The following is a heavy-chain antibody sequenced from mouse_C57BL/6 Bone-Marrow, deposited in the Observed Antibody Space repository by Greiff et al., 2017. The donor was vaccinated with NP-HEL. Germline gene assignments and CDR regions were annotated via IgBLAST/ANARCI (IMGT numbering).Heavy chain of an antibody. J-gene: IGHJ3*01. CDR2: ISDGGSYT. V-gene: IGHV5-4*01. CDR1: GFTFSSYA. Sequence: EVKLMESGGGLVKPGGSLKLSCAASGFTFSSYAMSWVRQTPEKRLEWVATISDGGSYTYYPDTVKGRFTISRDNAKNNLYLQMSHLKSEDTAMYYCARDYYGSSPPWFAYWGQGTLVTVSA. CDR3: ARDYYGSSPPWFAY. D-gene: IGHD1-1*01.